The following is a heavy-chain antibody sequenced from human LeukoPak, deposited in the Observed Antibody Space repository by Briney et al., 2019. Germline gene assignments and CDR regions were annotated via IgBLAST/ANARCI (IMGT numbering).Heavy chain of an antibody. J-gene: IGHJ4*02. CDR2: INPSGGST. CDR3: ARGAPTTRIGAGRFDY. V-gene: IGHV1-46*01. CDR1: GYSLTNYY. Sequence: ASVKVSCKAFGYSLTNYYVHWVRQAPGQGLEWMGEINPSGGSTSYAQKFQGRITVTGDTYTNTVYMDLSSLRSEYTATYYCARGAPTTRIGAGRFDYWGQGSLLTVAS. D-gene: IGHD5-12*01.